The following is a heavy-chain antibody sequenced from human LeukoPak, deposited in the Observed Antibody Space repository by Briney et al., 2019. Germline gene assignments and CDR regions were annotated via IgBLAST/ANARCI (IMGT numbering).Heavy chain of an antibody. CDR1: GYSISSGYY. J-gene: IGHJ3*02. CDR2: IYHSGST. Sequence: PSETLSLTCTVSGYSISSGYYWGWIRQPPGKGLEWIGSIYHSGSTYYNPSLKSRVTISVDTSKNQFSLKLSSVTAADTAVYYCAREEARGWYLNDAFDIWGQGTMVTVSS. D-gene: IGHD6-19*01. V-gene: IGHV4-38-2*02. CDR3: AREEARGWYLNDAFDI.